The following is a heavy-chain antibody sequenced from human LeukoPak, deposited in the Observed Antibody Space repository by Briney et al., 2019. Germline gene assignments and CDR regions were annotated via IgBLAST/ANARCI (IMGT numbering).Heavy chain of an antibody. J-gene: IGHJ4*02. V-gene: IGHV3-23*01. CDR2: ISGSGGST. D-gene: IGHD6-13*01. CDR3: AKDPWGIAAADYFDY. CDR1: GFTFSSYA. Sequence: PGGSLRPSCAASGFTFSSYAMSWVRQAPGKGLEWVSAISGSGGSTYYADSVKGRFTISRDNSKNTLYLQMNSLRAEDTAVYYCAKDPWGIAAADYFDYWGQGTLVTVSS.